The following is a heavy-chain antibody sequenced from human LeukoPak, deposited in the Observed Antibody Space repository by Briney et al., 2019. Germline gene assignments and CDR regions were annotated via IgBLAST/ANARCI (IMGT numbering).Heavy chain of an antibody. CDR1: GYSISSGYY. Sequence: SETLSLTCAVSGYSISSGYYWGWIRQPPGKGLEWIGSIYHSGSTYYNPSLKSRVTISVDTSKNQFSLKLSSVTAADTAVYYCARDLLFLGFDPWGQGTLVTVSS. V-gene: IGHV4-38-2*02. J-gene: IGHJ5*02. D-gene: IGHD3-3*01. CDR3: ARDLLFLGFDP. CDR2: IYHSGST.